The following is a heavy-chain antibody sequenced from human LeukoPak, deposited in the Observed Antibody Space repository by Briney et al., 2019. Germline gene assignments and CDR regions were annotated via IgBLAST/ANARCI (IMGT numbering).Heavy chain of an antibody. CDR3: ARECRIQLWNYLDY. D-gene: IGHD5-18*01. CDR1: GGSFSGYY. Sequence: SETLSLTCAVYGGSFSGYYWSWLRQPPGRGLEWIGEINHSGSTNYNPSLKSRVTISVDTSKNQFSLKLSSVTAADTAVYYCARECRIQLWNYLDYWGQGTLVTVSS. J-gene: IGHJ4*02. V-gene: IGHV4-34*01. CDR2: INHSGST.